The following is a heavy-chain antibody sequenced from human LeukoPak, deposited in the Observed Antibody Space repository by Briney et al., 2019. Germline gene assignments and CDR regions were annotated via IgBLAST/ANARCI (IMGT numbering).Heavy chain of an antibody. CDR3: AELGITMIGGV. Sequence: GGSLRLSCAASGFTFSSYNMNWVRQAPGKGLEWVSSISSSSSYIYYADSMKGRFTISRDNAKNSLYLQMNSLRAEDTAVYYCAELGITMIGGVWGKGTTVTISS. D-gene: IGHD3-10*02. CDR1: GFTFSSYN. CDR2: ISSSSSYI. V-gene: IGHV3-21*01. J-gene: IGHJ6*04.